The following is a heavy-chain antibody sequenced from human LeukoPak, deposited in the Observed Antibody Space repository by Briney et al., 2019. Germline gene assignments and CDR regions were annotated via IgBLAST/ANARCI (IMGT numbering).Heavy chain of an antibody. CDR3: ARDSGSGGP. D-gene: IGHD6-19*01. Sequence: PGGSLRLSCAASGFTFSNYWVSWVRQPPGKGLEWVAHIKPDGSEKNYVDSVKGRFTLFRDDAKNSVYLQMNSLRVEDTAVYYCARDSGSGGPWGQGTPVTVSS. CDR1: GFTFSNYW. CDR2: IKPDGSEK. J-gene: IGHJ5*02. V-gene: IGHV3-7*01.